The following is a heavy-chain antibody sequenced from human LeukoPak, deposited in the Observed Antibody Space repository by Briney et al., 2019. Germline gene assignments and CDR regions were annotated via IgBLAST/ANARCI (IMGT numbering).Heavy chain of an antibody. J-gene: IGHJ5*02. CDR2: IIPAFRTK. CDR3: ARGSGEDWFDP. V-gene: IGHV1-69*05. CDR1: GGAFSTFS. Sequence: SVKVSCKASGGAFSTFSFTWVRQAPGQGLEWRGGIIPAFRTKHYEQKLQGRVTITTDESSRTVYITLTSLIYEDTAIYYCARGSGEDWFDPWGQGTLVTVSS.